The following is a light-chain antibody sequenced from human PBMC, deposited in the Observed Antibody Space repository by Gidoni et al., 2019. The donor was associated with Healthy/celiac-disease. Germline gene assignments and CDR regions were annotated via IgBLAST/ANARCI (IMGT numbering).Light chain of an antibody. CDR1: QSVISY. V-gene: IGKV3-11*01. CDR3: QQRSDWPRGS. Sequence: EIVLTQSPATLSSAPGERATLSCRASQSVISYLAWYQQKPGQAPRLLIYDASNRATGIPARFSGSGSGTDFTLTISSLEPEDFAVYYCQQRSDWPRGSFGQETKLEIK. J-gene: IGKJ2*04. CDR2: DAS.